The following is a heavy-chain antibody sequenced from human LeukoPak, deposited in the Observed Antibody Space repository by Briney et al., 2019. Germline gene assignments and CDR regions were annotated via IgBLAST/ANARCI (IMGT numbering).Heavy chain of an antibody. J-gene: IGHJ6*02. Sequence: GGSLRLSCAASGFTVSSNYMSWVRQAPGKGLEWVSVIYSGGSTYYADSVKGRFTISRDNSKNTLYLQMNSLRAEDTAVYYCARDSRTYGDYYYGMDVWGQGTTVTVSS. CDR2: IYSGGST. CDR1: GFTVSSNY. CDR3: ARDSRTYGDYYYGMDV. V-gene: IGHV3-53*01. D-gene: IGHD4-17*01.